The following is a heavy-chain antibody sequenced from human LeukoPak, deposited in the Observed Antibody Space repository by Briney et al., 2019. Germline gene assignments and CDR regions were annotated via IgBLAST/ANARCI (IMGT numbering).Heavy chain of an antibody. D-gene: IGHD5-18*01. CDR2: INPNSGGT. V-gene: IGHV1-2*06. CDR1: GYTFTGYY. CDR3: ASVYSYGYSPRDY. J-gene: IGHJ4*02. Sequence: ASVKVSCKASGYTFTGYYMHWVRQAPGQGLEWMGRINPNSGGTNYAQKFQGRVTMTRDTSISTAYMELSRLRSDDTAVYYCASVYSYGYSPRDYWGQGTLVTVSS.